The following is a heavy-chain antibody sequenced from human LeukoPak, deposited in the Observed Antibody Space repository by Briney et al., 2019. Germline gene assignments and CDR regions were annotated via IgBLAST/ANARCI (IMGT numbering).Heavy chain of an antibody. J-gene: IGHJ4*02. CDR1: GFIFSSFG. V-gene: IGHV3-30*18. D-gene: IGHD3-3*01. CDR3: ANAGPYDRVRLDGY. Sequence: GRSLRLSCAASGFIFSSFGMHWVRQAPGKGLEWAAVISYDGSNKYYADSVKGRFTISRDNSKNTLYLQMNSLRAEDTAVYYCANAGPYDRVRLDGYWGQGTLVTVSS. CDR2: ISYDGSNK.